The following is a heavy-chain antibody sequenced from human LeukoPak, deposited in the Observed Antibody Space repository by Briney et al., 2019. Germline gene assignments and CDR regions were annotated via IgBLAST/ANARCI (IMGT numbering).Heavy chain of an antibody. Sequence: GGSLRLSCAASGLTVNNYDMTWVRQAPGKGLEWVSAFSATDGSAQYADSVRGRFSISRDNSKNSLYLQMNSLGDEDTAVYFCAKARVAAAGTGAFDVWGQGTTVTVSS. V-gene: IGHV3-23*01. CDR3: AKARVAAAGTGAFDV. J-gene: IGHJ3*01. CDR2: FSATDGSA. CDR1: GLTVNNYD. D-gene: IGHD6-13*01.